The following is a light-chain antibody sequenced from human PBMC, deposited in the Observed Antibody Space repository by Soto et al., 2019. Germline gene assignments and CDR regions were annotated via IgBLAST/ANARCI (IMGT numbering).Light chain of an antibody. V-gene: IGLV2-14*03. CDR2: YVD. Sequence: SDLAQPASVSGFPGQSITISRTGTSRDVGAHDYVSWYLQYPDKAPQLLIYYVDHRPSGVSNRFSGSRSGNTASLTISGLQAEDEADYYCSSYTDSSNYVFGTGTKGTVL. CDR3: SSYTDSSNYV. CDR1: SRDVGAHDY. J-gene: IGLJ1*01.